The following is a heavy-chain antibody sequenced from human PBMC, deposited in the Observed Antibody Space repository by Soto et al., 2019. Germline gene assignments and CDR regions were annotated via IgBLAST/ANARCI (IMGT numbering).Heavy chain of an antibody. CDR2: INHSGST. V-gene: IGHV4-34*01. D-gene: IGHD6-19*01. Sequence: TETLSLTCAVYSGSFSDYYWSWIRQPPGKGLEWIGEINHSGSTNYNPSLKSRVTISVDTSKNQFSLMLSSVTAADTAVYYCASSGYSSGWYMGWGQGTLVTVSS. CDR1: SGSFSDYY. CDR3: ASSGYSSGWYMG. J-gene: IGHJ4*02.